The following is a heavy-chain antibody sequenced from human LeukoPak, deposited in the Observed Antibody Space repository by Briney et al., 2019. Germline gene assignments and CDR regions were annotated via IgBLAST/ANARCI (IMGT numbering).Heavy chain of an antibody. V-gene: IGHV3-30*03. D-gene: IGHD4-17*01. CDR1: GFTFSSYG. J-gene: IGHJ4*02. CDR3: ARDLHGDLDY. CDR2: ISYDGSNK. Sequence: GGSLRLSCAASGFTFSSYGMHWVRQAPGKGLEWVAVISYDGSNKYYADSAKGRFTISRDNSKNTVNLQMNSLRDEDTAVYYCARDLHGDLDYWGQGTLVTVSS.